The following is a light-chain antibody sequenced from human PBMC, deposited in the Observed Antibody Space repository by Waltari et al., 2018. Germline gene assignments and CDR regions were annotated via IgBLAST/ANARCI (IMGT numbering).Light chain of an antibody. CDR2: AAS. Sequence: DIQMTQSPSSLSASVGDRVTITCRASQSISSYLNWYQQKPGKAPKLLIYAASSLESGVPSRFSGSGSGTDFTLIISSLQPEEFATYYCQQSYSTPYTFGQGTKLEI. V-gene: IGKV1-39*01. J-gene: IGKJ2*01. CDR1: QSISSY. CDR3: QQSYSTPYT.